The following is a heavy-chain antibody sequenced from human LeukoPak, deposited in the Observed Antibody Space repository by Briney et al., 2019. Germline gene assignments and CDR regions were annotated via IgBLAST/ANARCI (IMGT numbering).Heavy chain of an antibody. J-gene: IGHJ5*02. V-gene: IGHV4-30-2*01. CDR3: AREYEAGWFDP. CDR2: IYHSGST. D-gene: IGHD3-16*01. CDR1: GGSISSGGYS. Sequence: SQTLSLTCAVSGGSISSGGYSWSWIRQPPGKGLEWIGYIYHSGSTYYNPSLKSRVTISVDRSKNQFSLKLSPVTAADTAVYYCAREYEAGWFDPWGQGTLVTVSS.